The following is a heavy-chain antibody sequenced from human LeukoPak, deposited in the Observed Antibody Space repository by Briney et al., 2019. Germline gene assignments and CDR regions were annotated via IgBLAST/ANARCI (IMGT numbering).Heavy chain of an antibody. CDR2: IEQDGSEK. V-gene: IGHV3-7*04. Sequence: GGSLRLSCAASGFTFSSYWMTWVRQAPGKGLEWVANIEQDGSEKYYVDSVKGRFTISRDNDKNSLYLQMNSLGAEDTAVYYCARGGMTRRFYYYYMDVWGKGTTVTVSS. CDR1: GFTFSSYW. CDR3: ARGGMTRRFYYYYMDV. J-gene: IGHJ6*03. D-gene: IGHD3-16*01.